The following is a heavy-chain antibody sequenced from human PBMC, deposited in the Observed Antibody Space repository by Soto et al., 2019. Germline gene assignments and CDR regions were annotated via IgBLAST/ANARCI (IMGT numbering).Heavy chain of an antibody. V-gene: IGHV3-23*01. Sequence: EVQLLESGGGLVQPGGSLRLSCAASGFTFSSYAMSWVRQAPGKGLEWVSAISGSGGSTYYADSVKGRFTISRDNSKNTLDLQMNSLRADDTAVYDCAYGSTPFDYGDQGTLVTVSS. J-gene: IGHJ4*02. CDR1: GFTFSSYA. CDR2: ISGSGGST. CDR3: AYGSTPFDY. D-gene: IGHD6-13*01.